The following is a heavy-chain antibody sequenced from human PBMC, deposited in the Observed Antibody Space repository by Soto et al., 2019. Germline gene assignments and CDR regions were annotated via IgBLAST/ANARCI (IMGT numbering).Heavy chain of an antibody. V-gene: IGHV4-59*01. CDR2: VYYTGST. Sequence: SGTLSLTCTVSGDSISTFYWGWMRQSPGKELEWIGYVYYTGSTNYNPSLKSRVTISVDRSKNQFSLKLTSANAADTAVYYCARGRTVRNYADDSSDYFYFFDYWGHRTHVTVSS. D-gene: IGHD3-22*01. CDR1: GDSISTFY. J-gene: IGHJ4*01. CDR3: ARGRTVRNYADDSSDYFYFFDY.